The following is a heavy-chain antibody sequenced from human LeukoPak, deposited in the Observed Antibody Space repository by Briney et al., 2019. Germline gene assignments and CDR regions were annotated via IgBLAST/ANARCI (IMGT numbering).Heavy chain of an antibody. Sequence: GGSLRLSCAASGFTFSSYGMHWVRQAPGKGLEWVAVIWHDGSNKYYADSVKGRFTISRDNSKNTLYLQMNSLRAGDTAVYYCASGHTARSQIDYWGQGTLVTVSS. CDR3: ASGHTARSQIDY. CDR2: IWHDGSNK. J-gene: IGHJ4*02. CDR1: GFTFSSYG. D-gene: IGHD5-18*01. V-gene: IGHV3-33*01.